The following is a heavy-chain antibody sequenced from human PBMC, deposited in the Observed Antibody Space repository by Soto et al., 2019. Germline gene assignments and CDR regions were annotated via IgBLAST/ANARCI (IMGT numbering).Heavy chain of an antibody. CDR3: AKDLVSGITMVRGTFDP. CDR2: ISGSGGTT. Sequence: PVGSLRLSCAASGFTFSTYAMSWVRQAPGKGLEWVSVISGSGGTTYYADSVKGRFTISRDNSENTLYLQMNSLRAEDTAVYYCAKDLVSGITMVRGTFDPWGQGTLVTVSS. V-gene: IGHV3-23*01. J-gene: IGHJ5*02. CDR1: GFTFSTYA. D-gene: IGHD3-10*01.